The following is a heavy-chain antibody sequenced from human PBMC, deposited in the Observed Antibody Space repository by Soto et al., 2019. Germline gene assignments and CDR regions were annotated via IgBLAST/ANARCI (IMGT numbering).Heavy chain of an antibody. Sequence: QVQLVQSGAEVKKPGASVKVSCKTSGYTFTKSGLSWVRQAPGQGLGWMGWISAYNGKTNYAKNFQGRVPRTTDTSTGPAYMELRSVRSDVTGVNFCARGGAAIDYWGQGTGVTVSS. CDR2: ISAYNGKT. CDR1: GYTFTKSG. D-gene: IGHD1-26*01. CDR3: ARGGAAIDY. V-gene: IGHV1-18*01. J-gene: IGHJ4*02.